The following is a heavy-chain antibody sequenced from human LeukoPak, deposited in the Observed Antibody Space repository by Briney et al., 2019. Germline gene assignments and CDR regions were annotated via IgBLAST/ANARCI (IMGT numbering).Heavy chain of an antibody. J-gene: IGHJ4*02. CDR3: AKELVGATRRYLDY. CDR1: AFTFSSFG. D-gene: IGHD1-26*01. V-gene: IGHV3-30*18. CDR2: ISYDGSRE. Sequence: GGSLGLSCAASAFTFSSFGMHWVRQAPGKGLEWVAIISYDGSREYYADSVKGRFTISRDNSKNTLYLQMNSLRAEDTAVYYCAKELVGATRRYLDYWGQGTLVTVSS.